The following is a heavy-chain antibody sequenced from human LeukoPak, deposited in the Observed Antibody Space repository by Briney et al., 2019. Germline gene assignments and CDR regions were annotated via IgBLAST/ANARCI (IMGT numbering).Heavy chain of an antibody. V-gene: IGHV4-4*07. J-gene: IGHJ4*02. CDR3: TRADSSGYEAVDY. CDR2: IYTSGST. Sequence: PSETLSLTCTVSGSSISSYYWSWIRQPAGKGLEWIGRIYTSGSTNYNPPLKSRATISVDTSKNQFSLKLRSVTAADTAVYYCTRADSSGYEAVDYWGQGTLVTVSS. D-gene: IGHD3-22*01. CDR1: GSSISSYY.